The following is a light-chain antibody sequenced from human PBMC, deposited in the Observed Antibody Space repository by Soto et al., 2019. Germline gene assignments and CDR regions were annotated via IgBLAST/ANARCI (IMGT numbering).Light chain of an antibody. CDR1: QSVSSY. J-gene: IGKJ1*01. V-gene: IGKV3-11*01. CDR3: QHYYTSYTT. CDR2: DAS. Sequence: EIVLTQSPGTLSLSPGERATLSCRASQSVSSYLAWYQQKPGQAPRLLIYDASKRATGIPARFSGSGSGTDFTLTISRLEPEDFAVYYCQHYYTSYTTFGQGTKVDIK.